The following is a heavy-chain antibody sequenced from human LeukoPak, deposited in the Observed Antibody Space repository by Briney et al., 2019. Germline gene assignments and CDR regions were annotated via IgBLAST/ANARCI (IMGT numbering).Heavy chain of an antibody. V-gene: IGHV3-23*01. CDR3: ASRIVAAGFDY. CDR2: ISGSGGRT. J-gene: IGHJ4*02. D-gene: IGHD6-13*01. CDR1: GFTLSSYA. Sequence: PGGSLRLSCAASGFTLSSYAMTWVRQAPGKGLEWVSDISGSGGRTYYADSVKGRFTISRDNSKNTLYLQMISLRAEDTAVYYCASRIVAAGFDYWGQGTLVTVSS.